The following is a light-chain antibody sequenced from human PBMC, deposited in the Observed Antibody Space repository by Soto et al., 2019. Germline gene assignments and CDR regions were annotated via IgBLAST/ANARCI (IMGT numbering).Light chain of an antibody. V-gene: IGKV3-15*01. CDR1: QSVGSN. CDR2: GAS. J-gene: IGKJ4*01. Sequence: EIVMTQSPATLSVSPGERVTLSCRARQSVGSNLAWYQQKPGQAPRLLICGASTRATGIPARFSGSGSETEFTLTISSLQAEDSAVYYCQQYNNWPPLTFGGGTKVDI. CDR3: QQYNNWPPLT.